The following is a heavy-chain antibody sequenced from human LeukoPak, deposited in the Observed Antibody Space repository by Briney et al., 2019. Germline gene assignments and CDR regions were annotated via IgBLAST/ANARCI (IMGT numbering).Heavy chain of an antibody. CDR2: ISGDSSTI. D-gene: IGHD6-25*01. CDR3: ANTEYQRLGTDY. V-gene: IGHV3-11*04. CDR1: GFTFSDYY. J-gene: IGHJ4*02. Sequence: GGSLRLSCAASGFTFSDYYMSWLRQAPGKRLEWVSYISGDSSTIYYADSVKGRFTISRDNAKNSLNLQVNSLRTEDTAVYYCANTEYQRLGTDYWGQGTLVTVSS.